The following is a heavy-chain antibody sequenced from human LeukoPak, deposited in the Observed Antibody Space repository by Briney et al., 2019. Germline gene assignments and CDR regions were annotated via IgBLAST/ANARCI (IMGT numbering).Heavy chain of an antibody. CDR1: GSTFSSYW. CDR3: AREGLNWNYDYPDY. V-gene: IGHV3-74*01. Sequence: EGSLRLSCAASGSTFSSYWMHWVRQAPGKGLVWVSRINSDGSSTSYADSEKGRFTISRDNAKNTLYLQMNSLRAEDTAVYYCAREGLNWNYDYPDYWGQGTLVTVSS. J-gene: IGHJ4*02. D-gene: IGHD1-7*01. CDR2: INSDGSST.